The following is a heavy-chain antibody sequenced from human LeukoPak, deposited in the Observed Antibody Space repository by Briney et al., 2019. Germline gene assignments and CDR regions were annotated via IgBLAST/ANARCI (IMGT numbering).Heavy chain of an antibody. J-gene: IGHJ4*02. CDR1: GGSFSGYY. D-gene: IGHD2-15*01. Sequence: SETLSLTCAVYGGSFSGYYWSWIRQPPGKGLEWIGYIYYSGSTNYNPSLKSRVTISVDTSKNQFSLKLSSVTAADTAVYYCARDLYCSGGSCHDLWGQGTLVTVSS. CDR3: ARDLYCSGGSCHDL. CDR2: IYYSGST. V-gene: IGHV4-59*01.